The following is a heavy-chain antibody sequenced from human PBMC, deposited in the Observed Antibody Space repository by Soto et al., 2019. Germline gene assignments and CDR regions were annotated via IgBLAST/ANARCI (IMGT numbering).Heavy chain of an antibody. D-gene: IGHD4-17*01. CDR1: GYTFTSYG. CDR2: ISAYNGNT. CDR3: ARDPSPVTTVFPSDY. J-gene: IGHJ4*02. Sequence: ASVKVSCKASGYTFTSYGISWVRQAPGQGLEWMGWISAYNGNTNYAQKLQGRVTMTTDTSTSTAYMELRSLRSDDTAVYYCARDPSPVTTVFPSDYWGQGTLVTVSS. V-gene: IGHV1-18*04.